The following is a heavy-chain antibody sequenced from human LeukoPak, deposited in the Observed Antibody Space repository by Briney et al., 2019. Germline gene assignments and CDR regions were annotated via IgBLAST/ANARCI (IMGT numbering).Heavy chain of an antibody. V-gene: IGHV1-69*06. J-gene: IGHJ6*03. Sequence: GASVKVSCKASGGTFSSYAISWVRQAPGQGLEWMGGIIPIFGTANYAQKFQGRVTITADKSTSTAYMELSSLRSEDTAVYYCARTRDIVVVVAAAHMDVWGKGTTVTVSS. CDR3: ARTRDIVVVVAAAHMDV. CDR1: GGTFSSYA. CDR2: IIPIFGTA. D-gene: IGHD2-15*01.